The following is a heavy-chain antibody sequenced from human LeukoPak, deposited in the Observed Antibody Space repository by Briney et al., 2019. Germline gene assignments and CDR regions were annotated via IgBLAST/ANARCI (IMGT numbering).Heavy chain of an antibody. V-gene: IGHV3-74*01. CDR1: GFTFSSYW. CDR3: AMGGDYYDSSGPFDY. CDR2: INSDGSNT. Sequence: GGSLRLSCAASGFTFSSYWMHWVRQAPGKGLVWVSRINSDGSNTNYADSVKGRFTISRDNAKNTLYLQMNSLRAEDTAVYYCAMGGDYYDSSGPFDYWGQGTLVTVSS. D-gene: IGHD3-22*01. J-gene: IGHJ4*02.